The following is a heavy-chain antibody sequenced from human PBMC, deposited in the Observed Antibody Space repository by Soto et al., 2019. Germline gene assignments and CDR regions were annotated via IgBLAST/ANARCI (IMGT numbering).Heavy chain of an antibody. Sequence: SVKVSCKASGGTFSSYAISWVRQAPGQGLEWMGGIIPIFGTANYAQKFQGRVTITADESTSTAYMELSSLRSEDTAVYYCARDCSGGSCYSDYWGQGTLVTVSS. CDR1: GGTFSSYA. J-gene: IGHJ4*02. CDR3: ARDCSGGSCYSDY. V-gene: IGHV1-69*13. D-gene: IGHD2-15*01. CDR2: IIPIFGTA.